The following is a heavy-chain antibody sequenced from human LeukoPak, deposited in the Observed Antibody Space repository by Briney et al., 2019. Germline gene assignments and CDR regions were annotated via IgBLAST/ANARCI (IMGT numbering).Heavy chain of an antibody. CDR3: AKDPAAWLQSTFDY. Sequence: GGSLRLSCAASGFTFSSYAMSWVRQAPGKGLEWVSTISGSGGSTYCADSVKGRFTISRDNSKNTLYLQMNSLRAEDTAVYYCAKDPAAWLQSTFDYWGQGTLVTVSS. D-gene: IGHD5-24*01. CDR2: ISGSGGST. CDR1: GFTFSSYA. V-gene: IGHV3-23*01. J-gene: IGHJ4*02.